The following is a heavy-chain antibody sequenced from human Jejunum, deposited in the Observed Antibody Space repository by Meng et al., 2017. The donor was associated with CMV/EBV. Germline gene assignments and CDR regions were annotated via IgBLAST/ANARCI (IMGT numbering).Heavy chain of an antibody. CDR2: ISISSYT. CDR3: ARVVKCGNYLEY. CDR1: GFTFDTYG. D-gene: IGHD4-23*01. V-gene: IGHV3-21*01. Sequence: TPGFTFDTYGMSWVRQAPGKGLEWVSSISISSYTYYADSVKGRFTISRDNAKNSLYLQMNSLRAEDTAVYYCARVVKCGNYLEYWGQGTRVTVSS. J-gene: IGHJ4*02.